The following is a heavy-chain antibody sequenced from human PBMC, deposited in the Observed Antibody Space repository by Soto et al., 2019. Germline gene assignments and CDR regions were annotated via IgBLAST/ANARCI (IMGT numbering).Heavy chain of an antibody. V-gene: IGHV2-5*02. D-gene: IGHD3-22*01. CDR3: AHRRGYDSSGYYYELDY. CDR2: IYWDDDK. J-gene: IGHJ4*02. CDR1: GFSLSTSGVG. Sequence: QITLKESGPTLVKPTQTLTLTCTFSGFSLSTSGVGVGWIRQPPGKALEWLALIYWDDDKRYSPSLKSRLTITKDTSKNQAVLTMTNMDPVDTATYYCAHRRGYDSSGYYYELDYWGQGTLVTVSS.